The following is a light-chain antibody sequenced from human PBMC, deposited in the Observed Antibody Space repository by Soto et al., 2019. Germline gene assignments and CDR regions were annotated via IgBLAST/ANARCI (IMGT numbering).Light chain of an antibody. CDR2: DAS. CDR1: QSVSDY. Sequence: VLTQSPATLSLSPGERATLSCRASQSVSDYLAWYQQKPGQTPRLLIYDASNRATGITARFSGSGSGTDFTLTISSLEPEAIAVYYCRQGSNWIFTFGPGTKVDI. CDR3: RQGSNWIFT. J-gene: IGKJ3*01. V-gene: IGKV3-11*01.